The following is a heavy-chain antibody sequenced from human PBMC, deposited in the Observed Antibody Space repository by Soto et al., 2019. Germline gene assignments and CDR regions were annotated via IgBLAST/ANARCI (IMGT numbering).Heavy chain of an antibody. CDR1: GFTFSSYA. J-gene: IGHJ6*03. D-gene: IGHD5-12*01. Sequence: GESLKISCAASGFTFSSYAMSWVRQAPGKGLEWVSAISGSGGSTYYADSVKGRFTISRDNSKNTLYLQMNSLRAEDTAVYYCAKEGANYYYMDVWGKGTTVTVSS. CDR3: AKEGANYYYMDV. CDR2: ISGSGGST. V-gene: IGHV3-23*01.